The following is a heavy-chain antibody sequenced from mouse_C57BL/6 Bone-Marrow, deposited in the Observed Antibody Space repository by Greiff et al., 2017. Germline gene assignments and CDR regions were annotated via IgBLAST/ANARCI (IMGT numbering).Heavy chain of an antibody. CDR1: GYTFTSYW. J-gene: IGHJ3*01. V-gene: IGHV1-7*01. CDR3: ARTGFAY. Sequence: QAQLQQSGAELAKPGASVKLSCKASGYTFTSYWLPWVKQRPGPGLEWIGYINPSSGYTKYNQKFKDNATLTSDKSSSTAYMQLSSRTYEDSAVHYCARTGFAYRGQATLVTVSA. CDR2: INPSSGYT.